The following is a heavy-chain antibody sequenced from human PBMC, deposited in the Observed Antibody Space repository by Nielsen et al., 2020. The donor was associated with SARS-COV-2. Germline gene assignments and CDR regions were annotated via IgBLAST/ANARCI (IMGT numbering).Heavy chain of an antibody. D-gene: IGHD2-15*01. J-gene: IGHJ6*02. V-gene: IGHV3-74*01. Sequence: WIRQLPGKGLVWVSRINSDGSSTSYADSVKGRFTISRDNSKNTLYLQMNSLRAEDTAVYYCAKSVAAHHSNYYYYYYGMDVWGQGTTVTVSS. CDR2: INSDGSST. CDR3: AKSVAAHHSNYYYYYYGMDV.